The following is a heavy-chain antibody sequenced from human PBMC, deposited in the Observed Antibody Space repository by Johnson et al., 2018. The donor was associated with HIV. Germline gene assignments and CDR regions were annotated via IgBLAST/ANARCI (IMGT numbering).Heavy chain of an antibody. CDR2: TRSSGSTI. V-gene: IGHV3-48*04. Sequence: VQLVESGGGLVQPGGPLRLTCAACGFTFGSYVMSWIRQAPGKGLGRVPYTRSSGSTIYYAASAKGRFTSSSDNSKNSLYLQMSSLRVDDTAVYYWARGSGVGAFDIWGQGTMVTVSS. J-gene: IGHJ3*02. CDR3: ARGSGVGAFDI. D-gene: IGHD7-27*01. CDR1: GFTFGSYV.